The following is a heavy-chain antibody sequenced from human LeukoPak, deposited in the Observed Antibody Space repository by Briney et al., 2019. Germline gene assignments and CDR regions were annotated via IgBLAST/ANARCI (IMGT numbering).Heavy chain of an antibody. CDR1: GFPFSSYA. Sequence: GRSLRLSCAASGFPFSSYAMHWVRQAPGKGLEWVAVISYDGSNKYYADSVKGRFTISRDNSKNTLYLQMNSLRADDTAVYSRANLRGRDYVWGSYRYTEYFDYWGQGTLVTVSS. D-gene: IGHD3-16*02. V-gene: IGHV3-30*18. CDR2: ISYDGSNK. CDR3: ANLRGRDYVWGSYRYTEYFDY. J-gene: IGHJ4*02.